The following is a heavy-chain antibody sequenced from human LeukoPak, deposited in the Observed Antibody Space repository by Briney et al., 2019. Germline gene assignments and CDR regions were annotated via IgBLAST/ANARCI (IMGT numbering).Heavy chain of an antibody. J-gene: IGHJ4*02. D-gene: IGHD6-13*01. Sequence: SETLSLTCTVSGGSISSGSYYWSWIRQPAGKGLEWIGRIYTSGSTNYNPSLKSRVTISVDTSKNQFSLKLSSVTAADTAVYYCARDGKAAAGSFDYWGQGTLVTVSS. CDR2: IYTSGST. CDR3: ARDGKAAAGSFDY. V-gene: IGHV4-61*02. CDR1: GGSISSGSYY.